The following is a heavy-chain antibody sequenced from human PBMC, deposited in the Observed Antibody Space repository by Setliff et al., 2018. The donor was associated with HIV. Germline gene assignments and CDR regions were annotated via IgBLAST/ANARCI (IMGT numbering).Heavy chain of an antibody. CDR3: ARHRGYSSSSLLDY. CDR1: GGSFSGCY. CDR2: INNSGST. V-gene: IGHV4-34*01. J-gene: IGHJ4*02. D-gene: IGHD6-6*01. Sequence: SETLSLTCAVYGGSFSGCYWTWIRQPPGKGLEWIGEINNSGSTNYNPSLKSRVTISVDTSKKQFSLKLSSVTAADTAVYYCARHRGYSSSSLLDYWGQGTLVTVSS.